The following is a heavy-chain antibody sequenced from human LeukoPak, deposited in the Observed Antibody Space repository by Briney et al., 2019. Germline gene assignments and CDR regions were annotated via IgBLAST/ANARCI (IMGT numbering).Heavy chain of an antibody. D-gene: IGHD3-10*01. CDR3: ARHNHGSGSVDY. J-gene: IGHJ4*02. CDR1: GGSISSSSYY. CDR2: IYYSGST. Sequence: SETLSLTCTVSGGSISSSSYYWGWIRQPRGKGLEWIGSIYYSGSTYYHPSLKSRVTISVDTSKNQFSLKLSSVTAADTAVYYCARHNHGSGSVDYWGQGTLVTVSS. V-gene: IGHV4-39*01.